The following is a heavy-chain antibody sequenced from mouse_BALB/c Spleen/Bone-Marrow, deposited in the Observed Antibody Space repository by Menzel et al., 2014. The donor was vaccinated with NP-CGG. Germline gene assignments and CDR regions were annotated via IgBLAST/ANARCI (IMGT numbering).Heavy chain of an antibody. Sequence: EVQGVESGAELVKPRASVKLSCTASGFNIKDTYMHWVKQRPEQGLEWIGRIDPANGNTKYDPKFQGKATITADTSSNTAYLQLSSLTSEDTAVYYCASYVYGYYFDYWGQGTTLTVSS. D-gene: IGHD2-2*01. J-gene: IGHJ2*01. V-gene: IGHV14-3*02. CDR2: IDPANGNT. CDR1: GFNIKDTY. CDR3: ASYVYGYYFDY.